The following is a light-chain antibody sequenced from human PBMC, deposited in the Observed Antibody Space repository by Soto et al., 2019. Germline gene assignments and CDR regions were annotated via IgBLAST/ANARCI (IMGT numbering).Light chain of an antibody. V-gene: IGKV3-11*01. CDR1: QSVRSF. J-gene: IGKJ4*01. CDR2: DIS. Sequence: EVVLTQSPATLSLSPGERATLSCRASQSVRSFLAWYQQKPGQAPRLLIYDISNRATGIPARFSGSGSATDFTLTISSLEPEDFAVYYCQQRSAWPLTFGGGTNVELE. CDR3: QQRSAWPLT.